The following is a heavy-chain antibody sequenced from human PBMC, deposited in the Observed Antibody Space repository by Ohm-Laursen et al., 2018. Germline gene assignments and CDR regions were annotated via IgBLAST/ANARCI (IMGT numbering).Heavy chain of an antibody. CDR1: GGSFSGYY. D-gene: IGHD6-19*01. CDR2: INHSGST. Sequence: SDTLSLTCAVYGGSFSGYYWSWIRQPPGKGLEWIGEINHSGSTNYNPSLKSRVTISVDTSKNQFPLKLSSVTAADTAVYYCARVKQWLIYAFDIWGQGIMVTVSS. J-gene: IGHJ3*02. V-gene: IGHV4-34*01. CDR3: ARVKQWLIYAFDI.